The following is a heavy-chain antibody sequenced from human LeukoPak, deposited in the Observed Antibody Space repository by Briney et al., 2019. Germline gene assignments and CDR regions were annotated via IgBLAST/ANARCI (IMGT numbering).Heavy chain of an antibody. CDR2: INTDGSST. D-gene: IGHD1-26*01. CDR1: GFTFSSYW. V-gene: IGHV3-74*01. CDR3: ATGRGTPLGF. Sequence: PGGSLRLSCAASGFTFSSYWMHWVRQAPGKGLVWVSRINTDGSSTNYADSVKGRFTVSRDNAKNTLYLQMNSLRAEDTAVYYCATGRGTPLGFWGQGNLVTVTS. J-gene: IGHJ4*02.